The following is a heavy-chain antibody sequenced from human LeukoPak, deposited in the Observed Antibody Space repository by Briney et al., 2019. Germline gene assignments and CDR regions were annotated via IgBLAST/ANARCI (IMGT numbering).Heavy chain of an antibody. Sequence: SETLSLTCTVSGGSISSYYWSWIRQPAGKGLEWIGRIYSSGSTNYNPSLKSRVTMSVDTSKNQFSLKLTYVTAADTAVYYCARDLGGYTYGYSFDYWGQGTLVTVSS. CDR3: ARDLGGYTYGYSFDY. CDR2: IYSSGST. J-gene: IGHJ4*02. CDR1: GGSISSYY. V-gene: IGHV4-4*07. D-gene: IGHD5-18*01.